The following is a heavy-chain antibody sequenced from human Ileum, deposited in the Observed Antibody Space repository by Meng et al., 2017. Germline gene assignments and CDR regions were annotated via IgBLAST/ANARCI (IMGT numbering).Heavy chain of an antibody. Sequence: EPRPGRVRPSEALSLTCTVSGGSMRGNFYSWAWIRQPPGKGLEWIVTIHYSGSTYYNPSLKSRVTTSIDTSKKQFFLKLSSVTAADTAVYFCARQPTGYPNWLDPWGQGTLVTVSS. V-gene: IGHV4-39*07. CDR2: IHYSGST. J-gene: IGHJ5*02. CDR1: GGSMRGNFYS. CDR3: ARQPTGYPNWLDP. D-gene: IGHD3-9*01.